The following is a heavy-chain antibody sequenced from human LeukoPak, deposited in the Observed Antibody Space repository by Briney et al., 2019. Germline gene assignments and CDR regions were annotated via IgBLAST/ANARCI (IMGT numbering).Heavy chain of an antibody. CDR1: GGSISSYY. CDR2: IYYSGST. CDR3: ARAYSGSYYWYFDL. Sequence: SETLSLTCTVSGGSISSYYWSWIRQPPGKGLEWIGYIYYSGSTNCNPSLKSRVTISVDTSKNQFSLKLSSVTAADTAVYYCARAYSGSYYWYFDLWGRGTLVTVSS. V-gene: IGHV4-59*01. D-gene: IGHD1-26*01. J-gene: IGHJ2*01.